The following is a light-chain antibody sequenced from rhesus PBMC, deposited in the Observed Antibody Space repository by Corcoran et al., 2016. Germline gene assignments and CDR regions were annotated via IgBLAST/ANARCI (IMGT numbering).Light chain of an antibody. CDR2: KAS. J-gene: IGKJ1*01. V-gene: IGKV1-74*01. CDR3: QHGYGTPWA. CDR1: ENVNNF. Sequence: DIQMTQSPSSLSASVGDRVTNTCRASENVNNFLTWYQQKPGKAPKLLIYKASTLHSGVPSRFSGSGSGTYYTFTISSLQPEEVATYYCQHGYGTPWAFGQGTKVEIK.